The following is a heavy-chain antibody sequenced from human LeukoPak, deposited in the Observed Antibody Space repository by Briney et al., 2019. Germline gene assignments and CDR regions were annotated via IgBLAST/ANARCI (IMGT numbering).Heavy chain of an antibody. V-gene: IGHV3-23*01. Sequence: PGGSLSLSCAASGFTFSSYAMSWVRQAPGKGLEWVSAISGSGGSTYYADSVKGRFTISTDNSKNTLYLQMNSLTAEDTAVYYCAKESDYSSSPRYFQHWGQGTLVTVSS. D-gene: IGHD6-6*01. J-gene: IGHJ1*01. CDR1: GFTFSSYA. CDR2: ISGSGGST. CDR3: AKESDYSSSPRYFQH.